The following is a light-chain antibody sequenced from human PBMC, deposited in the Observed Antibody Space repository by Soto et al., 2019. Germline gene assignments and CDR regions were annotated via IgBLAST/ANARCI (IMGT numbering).Light chain of an antibody. CDR2: DAS. V-gene: IGKV3-11*01. CDR3: QQGTKWPRIS. Sequence: VLKNSASAVSLNTGERATLSCRASQSVRRYLAWYQQKPGQATRLLIYDASTRATGIPARFSGSGSEIDFTLTITSLYPEDFAVHYCQQGTKWPRISFAQGTRLE. J-gene: IGKJ5*01. CDR1: QSVRRY.